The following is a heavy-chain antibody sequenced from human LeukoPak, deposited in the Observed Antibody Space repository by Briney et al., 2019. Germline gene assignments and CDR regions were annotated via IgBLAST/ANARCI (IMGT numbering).Heavy chain of an antibody. Sequence: PSETLSLTCTVSGGSINTYYWSWIRQPAGKGLEWIGRIYTRGSTNYNPSLKSRVTMSVDTSKNQFSLKLSSVTAADTAVYYCARHLVYHYYGMDVWGQGTTVTVSS. D-gene: IGHD3-9*01. CDR2: IYTRGST. CDR3: ARHLVYHYYGMDV. V-gene: IGHV4-4*07. CDR1: GGSINTYY. J-gene: IGHJ6*02.